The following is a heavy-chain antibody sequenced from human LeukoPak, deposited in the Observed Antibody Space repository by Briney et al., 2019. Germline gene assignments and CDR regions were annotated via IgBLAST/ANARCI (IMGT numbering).Heavy chain of an antibody. CDR1: GGSISSSSYY. CDR3: ATGRGVILTYLEY. J-gene: IGHJ4*02. CDR2: IYYSGTT. D-gene: IGHD3-10*01. V-gene: IGHV4-39*07. Sequence: SDTLSLTCTVSGGSISSSSYYWGWIRQPPGKGLEWIGSIYYSGTTYYNPSLKSRVTISVNTSKNQFSMKVNSVTAADTAVYHCATGRGVILTYLEYWGQGTLVTVSS.